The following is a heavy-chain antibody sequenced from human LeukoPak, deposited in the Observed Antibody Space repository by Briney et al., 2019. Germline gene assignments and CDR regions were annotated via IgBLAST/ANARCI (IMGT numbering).Heavy chain of an antibody. D-gene: IGHD3-16*01. J-gene: IGHJ4*02. CDR2: ITGDGVTT. V-gene: IGHV3-23*01. Sequence: PGGSLRLSCAASGFTFRSSAMSWVRQTPSKGLEWLSSITGDGVTTYYADSVKGRFTISRDNSKNILFLQMNSLRAEDSASYFCAKERRRVDTSMIRSYFFDSWGQGTPVTVSS. CDR1: GFTFRSSA. CDR3: AKERRRVDTSMIRSYFFDS.